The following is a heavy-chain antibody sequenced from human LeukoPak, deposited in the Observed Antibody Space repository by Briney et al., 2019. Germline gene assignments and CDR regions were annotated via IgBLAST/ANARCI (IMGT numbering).Heavy chain of an antibody. CDR2: ISGSGGST. CDR3: AKGYSSSWYDAFDI. J-gene: IGHJ3*02. CDR1: GFTFSSFG. Sequence: GGSLRLSCAASGFTFSSFGMNWVRQAPGKGLEWVSAISGSGGSTYYADSVKGRFTISRDNSKNTLYLQMNSLRAEDTAVYYCAKGYSSSWYDAFDIWGQGTMVTVSS. D-gene: IGHD6-13*01. V-gene: IGHV3-23*01.